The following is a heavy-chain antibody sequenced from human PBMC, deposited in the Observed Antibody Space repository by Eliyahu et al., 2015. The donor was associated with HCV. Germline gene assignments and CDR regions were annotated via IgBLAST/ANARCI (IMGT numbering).Heavy chain of an antibody. Sequence: EVQLLESGGGLVQPGGSLRLSCAVSGFSFSNYAMNWVRQAPEKGLEWVSAISGSDDATYYADSVKGRFTISRDNSKNTLYLQMNSLSVEDTAVYYCAKGRVSDYWGQGTLVTVSS. V-gene: IGHV3-23*01. CDR3: AKGRVSDY. J-gene: IGHJ4*02. CDR2: ISGSDDAT. D-gene: IGHD3-3*01. CDR1: GFSFSNYA.